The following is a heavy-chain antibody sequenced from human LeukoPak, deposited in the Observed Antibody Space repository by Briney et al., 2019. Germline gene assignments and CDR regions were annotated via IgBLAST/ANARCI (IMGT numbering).Heavy chain of an antibody. CDR2: IRSKAYGGTT. D-gene: IGHD6-6*01. CDR3: ARVRIAARRYYYYGLDV. V-gene: IGHV3-49*04. Sequence: GGSLRLSCTASGFTFGDYAMSWVRQAPGKGLEWVGFIRSKAYGGTTEYAASVKGRFAISRDDSKSIAYLQMNSLKTEDTAVYLCARVRIAARRYYYYGLDVWGQVTTVTVSS. J-gene: IGHJ6*02. CDR1: GFTFGDYA.